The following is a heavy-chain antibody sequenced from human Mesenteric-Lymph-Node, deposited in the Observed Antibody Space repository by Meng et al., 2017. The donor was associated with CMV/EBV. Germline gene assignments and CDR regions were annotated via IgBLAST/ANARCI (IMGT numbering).Heavy chain of an antibody. CDR2: INPKSGGT. Sequence: APVKVSCKASGYTFSDYYMHWVRQAPGQGLEWMGWINPKSGGTKYAQKFQDRVTMTRDTSISTAYMELSRLRSGDTAVYYCARFWSGLSRAPGWFDPWGQGTLVTVSS. CDR3: ARFWSGLSRAPGWFDP. D-gene: IGHD3-3*01. J-gene: IGHJ5*02. V-gene: IGHV1-2*02. CDR1: GYTFSDYY.